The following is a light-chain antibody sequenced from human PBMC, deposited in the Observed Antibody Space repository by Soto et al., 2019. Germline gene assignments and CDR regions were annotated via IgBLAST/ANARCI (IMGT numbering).Light chain of an antibody. V-gene: IGLV2-14*01. CDR1: GSDIGRYDF. CDR3: SSYINTNTLV. Sequence: QSALTQPASVSGSPGQSITISCTGTGSDIGRYDFVSWFQQHPGKVPKLVIYEVSSRPSGVSDRFSGSKSGNTASLTISGLQAEDEADYYCSSYINTNTLVFAGGTKLTVL. CDR2: EVS. J-gene: IGLJ2*01.